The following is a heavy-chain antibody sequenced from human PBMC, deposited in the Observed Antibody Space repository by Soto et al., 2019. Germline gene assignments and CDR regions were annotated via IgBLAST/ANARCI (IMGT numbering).Heavy chain of an antibody. CDR3: SKGEMSTIRNSFDP. D-gene: IGHD1-7*01. Sequence: GGSLRLSCTAAGFNTRFYSMSWVRQTPGKGLEWVAALSRSGGATYYADSVRGRFTISRDASKDTLFLQMSNLRAEDTALYYCSKGEMSTIRNSFDPWGQGTLVTVSS. J-gene: IGHJ5*02. CDR2: LSRSGGAT. CDR1: GFNTRFYS. V-gene: IGHV3-23*01.